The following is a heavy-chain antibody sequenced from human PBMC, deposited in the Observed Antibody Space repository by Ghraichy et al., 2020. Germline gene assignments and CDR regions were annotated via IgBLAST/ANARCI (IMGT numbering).Heavy chain of an antibody. CDR3: ARGLSYGDYVVAFGY. CDR1: GGSFSGYY. J-gene: IGHJ4*02. Sequence: SETLSLTCTVYGGSFSGYYWSWLRQPPGKGLEWIGEIKLSGSTSYSPSLRSRVTISVDTSKNQFSLKLTSLTAADTAMYYCARGLSYGDYVVAFGYWGQGTLVTVSP. V-gene: IGHV4-34*01. D-gene: IGHD4-17*01. CDR2: IKLSGST.